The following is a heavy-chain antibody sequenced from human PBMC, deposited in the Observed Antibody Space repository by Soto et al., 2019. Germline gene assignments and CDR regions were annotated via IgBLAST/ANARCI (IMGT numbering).Heavy chain of an antibody. J-gene: IGHJ3*01. V-gene: IGHV3-7*01. Sequence: GRFLSLSCRAAGFTLGRSGRHCVRQSAGRALEGVANIKQDGGEEDYVDSVKGRLTISRDNAKNSLYLQMNSLRAEDTAVYYCAIVYYESRGPTKYRAFDFWGQGPMVTVSS. CDR3: AIVYYESRGPTKYRAFDF. D-gene: IGHD3-22*01. CDR1: GFTLGRSG. CDR2: IKQDGGEE.